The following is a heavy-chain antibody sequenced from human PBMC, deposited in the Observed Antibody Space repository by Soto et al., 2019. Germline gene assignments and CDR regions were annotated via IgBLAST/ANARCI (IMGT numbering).Heavy chain of an antibody. CDR3: ARSAGDSSGEGY. D-gene: IGHD6-19*01. J-gene: IGHJ4*02. CDR2: IYSGGST. CDR1: GFTVSSNY. V-gene: IGHV3-66*01. Sequence: GGSLRLSCAASGFTVSSNYMSWVRQAPGKGLEWVSVIYSGGSTYYADSVKGRFTISRDNSKNTLYLQMNSLRAEDTAVYYCARSAGDSSGEGYWGQGTLVTVSS.